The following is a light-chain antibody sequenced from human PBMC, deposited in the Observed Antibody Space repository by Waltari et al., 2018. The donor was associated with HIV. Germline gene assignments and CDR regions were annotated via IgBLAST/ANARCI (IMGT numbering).Light chain of an antibody. CDR2: EVS. CDR1: SSNP. Sequence: QSALPKPASASGSPGHSITTSRTATSSNPFSRYQHHPGKVPKLIFFEVSKRPSGISDRFSASKSGNTASLTISGLQAEDEADYHCCSYVGVVNAFVLFGGGTKLTVL. CDR3: CSYVGVVNAFVL. J-gene: IGLJ2*01. V-gene: IGLV2-23*02.